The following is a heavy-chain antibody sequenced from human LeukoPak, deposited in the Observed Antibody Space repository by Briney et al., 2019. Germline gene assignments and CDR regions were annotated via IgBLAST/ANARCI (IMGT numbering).Heavy chain of an antibody. CDR1: GFTFRNNG. Sequence: PGGSLRLSCAASGFTFRNNGMHWVRQAPGKGLEWLAVIWYDGSNKYYADSVKGRFTISRDNSKNTLYLQMNSLRAEDTAVYYCARSSVTSYYYYGMDVWGQGTTVTVSS. CDR3: ARSSVTSYYYYGMDV. CDR2: IWYDGSNK. D-gene: IGHD4-11*01. J-gene: IGHJ6*02. V-gene: IGHV3-33*01.